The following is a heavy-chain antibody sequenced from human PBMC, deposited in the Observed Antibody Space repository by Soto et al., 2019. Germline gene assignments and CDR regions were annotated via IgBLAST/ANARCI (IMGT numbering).Heavy chain of an antibody. CDR3: AREASVLIPAAQPSRFDS. D-gene: IGHD2-2*01. J-gene: IGHJ4*02. V-gene: IGHV1-18*01. Sequence: GASVKVSCKGFGYVFMKYVINWVRRAPGQGLEWVGWISPYSGYTHSAQKFHGRLTLTTDTAASTAYMELRILRSADTALYYCAREASVLIPAAQPSRFDSWGQGTLVTVSS. CDR1: GYVFMKYV. CDR2: ISPYSGYT.